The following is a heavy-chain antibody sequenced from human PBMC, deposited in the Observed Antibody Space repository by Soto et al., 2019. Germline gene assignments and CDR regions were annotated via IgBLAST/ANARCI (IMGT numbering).Heavy chain of an antibody. V-gene: IGHV1-18*01. D-gene: IGHD5-12*01. CDR3: ARHHGPTTSENWFDP. Sequence: ASVKVSCKASGYTFFTYDISWVRQAPGQGLEWMGWISTYSGDTKYAQKFQGRVTMTTDTSTTTAYLELRSLRSDDTAVYYCARHHGPTTSENWFDPWGQVTLFTVSS. CDR1: GYTFFTYD. J-gene: IGHJ5*02. CDR2: ISTYSGDT.